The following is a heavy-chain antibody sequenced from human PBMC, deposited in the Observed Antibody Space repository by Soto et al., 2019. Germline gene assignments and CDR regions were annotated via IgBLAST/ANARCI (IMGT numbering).Heavy chain of an antibody. J-gene: IGHJ4*02. CDR1: GFTFSSYW. CDR2: INGVGSTT. D-gene: IGHD1-26*01. CDR3: ARGVAATTGSWY. V-gene: IGHV3-74*01. Sequence: GGSLRLSCAASGFTFSSYWMHWVRQAPGKGLVWVSRINGVGSTTSYADSVKGRFTISRDNAKNTLYLQMNSLRAEDTAVYYSARGVAATTGSWYWGQGALVTVSS.